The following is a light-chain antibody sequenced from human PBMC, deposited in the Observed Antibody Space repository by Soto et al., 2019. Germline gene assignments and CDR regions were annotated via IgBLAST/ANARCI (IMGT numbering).Light chain of an antibody. V-gene: IGLV2-23*01. CDR2: EGT. CDR3: CSYVGSSTYV. CDR1: SSTVGGFNV. J-gene: IGLJ1*01. Sequence: QSVLTQPASVSGSPGQSITISCTGTSSTVGGFNVVSWYQQHPGKAPKVMVYEGTKRPSGVSNRFSGSKSGNTASLTISGLQAEDEADYYCCSYVGSSTYVFGTGTKVTVL.